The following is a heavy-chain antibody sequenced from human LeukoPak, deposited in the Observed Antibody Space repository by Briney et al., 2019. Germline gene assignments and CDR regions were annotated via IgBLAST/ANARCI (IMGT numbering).Heavy chain of an antibody. CDR1: GCTFTGYY. CDR2: INPNSGGT. CDR3: ARAIVVVVRDHYYYYGMDV. D-gene: IGHD2-15*01. V-gene: IGHV1-2*02. J-gene: IGHJ6*02. Sequence: ASVTVSCKASGCTFTGYYMHWVRQAPGQGLEWMGWINPNSGGTNYAQKFQGRVTMTRDTSISTTYMELSRLRSDDTTVYYCARAIVVVVRDHYYYYGMDVWGQGTTTTVSS.